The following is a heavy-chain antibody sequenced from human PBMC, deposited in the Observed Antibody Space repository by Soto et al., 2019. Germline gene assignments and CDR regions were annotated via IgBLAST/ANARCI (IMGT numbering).Heavy chain of an antibody. D-gene: IGHD3-3*01. CDR3: ARALTIFWMAFDI. V-gene: IGHV1-18*04. J-gene: IGHJ3*02. Sequence: QVQLVQSGAEVKKPGASVKVSCKASGYTFTSYGISWVRQAPGQGLEWMGWISAYNSDTNYAQKVQGRVTMTTDTSASTAYMELRSLRSDDTAVYYFARALTIFWMAFDIWGQGTMVTVSS. CDR1: GYTFTSYG. CDR2: ISAYNSDT.